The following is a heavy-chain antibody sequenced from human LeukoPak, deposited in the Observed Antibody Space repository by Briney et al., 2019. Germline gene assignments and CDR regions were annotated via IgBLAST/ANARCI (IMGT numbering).Heavy chain of an antibody. D-gene: IGHD3-16*01. Sequence: ASVKVSCKASGYTFTSYYMHWVRQDTGQGLEWMGRINPNSGGTNYAQKFQGRVTMTRDTSISTAYMELSRLRSDDTAVYYCARDPLGDAFDYWGQGTLVTVSS. CDR2: INPNSGGT. J-gene: IGHJ4*02. CDR3: ARDPLGDAFDY. V-gene: IGHV1-2*06. CDR1: GYTFTSYY.